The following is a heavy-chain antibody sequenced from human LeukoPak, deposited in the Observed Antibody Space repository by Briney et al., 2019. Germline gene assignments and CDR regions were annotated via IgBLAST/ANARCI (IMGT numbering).Heavy chain of an antibody. CDR2: IYYSGST. D-gene: IGHD3-22*01. J-gene: IGHJ5*02. Sequence: PSETQSLTCTVSGGSISSHYWSWIRQPPGKGLEWIGYIYYSGSTNYNPSLKSRVTISVDTSKNQFSLKLSSVTAAGTAVYYCARGKDYYDSSGYSNWFDPWGQGTLVTVSS. CDR1: GGSISSHY. CDR3: ARGKDYYDSSGYSNWFDP. V-gene: IGHV4-59*11.